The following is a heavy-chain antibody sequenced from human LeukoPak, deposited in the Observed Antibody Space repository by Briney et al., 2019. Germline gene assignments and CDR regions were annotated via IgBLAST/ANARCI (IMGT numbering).Heavy chain of an antibody. Sequence: PGWSLRLSCAASGFTFSNAWMSWVRQAPGKGLDWVGRIKSKTDGGTTDYAAPVKGRLTISRDDSKTTLYLQMNSLKTEDTAVYYCITGKNYYDSSGQEYWGQGTLVTVSS. D-gene: IGHD3-22*01. J-gene: IGHJ4*02. CDR1: GFTFSNAW. V-gene: IGHV3-15*01. CDR2: IKSKTDGGTT. CDR3: ITGKNYYDSSGQEY.